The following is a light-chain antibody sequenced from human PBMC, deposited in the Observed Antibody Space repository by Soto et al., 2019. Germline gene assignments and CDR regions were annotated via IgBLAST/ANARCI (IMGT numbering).Light chain of an antibody. CDR1: SSNIGNNY. CDR2: DNN. Sequence: QSVLTQPPSVSAAPGQKVTISCSGSSSNIGNNYLSWYQQLPGTAPKLLIYDNNKRPSGIPDRFSGSKSGTSATLGITGLQSGDEADYYCGTWDSSLSAGVFGGGTKVTVL. V-gene: IGLV1-51*01. J-gene: IGLJ2*01. CDR3: GTWDSSLSAGV.